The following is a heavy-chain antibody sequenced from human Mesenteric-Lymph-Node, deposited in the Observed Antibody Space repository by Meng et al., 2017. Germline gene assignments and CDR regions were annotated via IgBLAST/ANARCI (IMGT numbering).Heavy chain of an antibody. Sequence: QVQLQESGPGLVRPSETLSLTCTVSGGSVSRCSYYWSWIRQPPGKGLEWIGYIYYSGSTNYNPSLKSRVTISVDTSKNQFSLKLSSVTAADTAVYYCARDRGYSYGKSFFDYWGQGTLVTVSS. CDR3: ARDRGYSYGKSFFDY. CDR2: IYYSGST. J-gene: IGHJ4*02. D-gene: IGHD5-18*01. V-gene: IGHV4-61*01. CDR1: GGSVSRCSYY.